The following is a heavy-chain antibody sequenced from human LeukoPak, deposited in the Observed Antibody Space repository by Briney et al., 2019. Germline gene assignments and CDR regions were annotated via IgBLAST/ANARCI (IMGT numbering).Heavy chain of an antibody. CDR3: ARFAAGGSYYYYMDV. CDR1: GFTFSSYA. CDR2: ISGSGGST. J-gene: IGHJ6*03. D-gene: IGHD3-10*01. Sequence: GGSLGLSCAASGFTFSSYAMSWVRQAPGKGLEWVSAISGSGGSTYYADSVKGRFTISRDNAKNSLYLQMNSLRADDTAVYYCARFAAGGSYYYYMDVWGKGTTVTVSS. V-gene: IGHV3-23*01.